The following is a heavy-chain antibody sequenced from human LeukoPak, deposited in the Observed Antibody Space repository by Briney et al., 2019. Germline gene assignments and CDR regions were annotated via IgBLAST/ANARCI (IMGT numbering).Heavy chain of an antibody. D-gene: IGHD6-19*01. CDR3: AKKRGSGWRYYFDY. CDR2: ISGSGGST. V-gene: IGHV3-23*01. CDR1: GFTFSSYA. J-gene: IGHJ4*02. Sequence: GGSLRLSCAASGFTFSSYAMSWFRQAPGKGLGWVSAISGSGGSTYYADSVKGRFTISRDNSKNTLYLQMNSLRAEDTAVYYCAKKRGSGWRYYFDYWGQGTLVTVSS.